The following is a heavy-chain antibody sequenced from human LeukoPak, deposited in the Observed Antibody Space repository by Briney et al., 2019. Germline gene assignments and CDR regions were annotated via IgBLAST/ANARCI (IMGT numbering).Heavy chain of an antibody. CDR3: AKDEDYGDYVLSY. CDR1: GFTFSDYG. Sequence: GGSLRLSCAASGFTFSDYGMHWVRQAPGKGLGWVAVISYDGSNKYSADSVKGRFTISRDNSKNTLYLQMNSLRAEDTAVYYCAKDEDYGDYVLSYWGQGTLVTVSS. CDR2: ISYDGSNK. J-gene: IGHJ4*02. V-gene: IGHV3-30*18. D-gene: IGHD4-17*01.